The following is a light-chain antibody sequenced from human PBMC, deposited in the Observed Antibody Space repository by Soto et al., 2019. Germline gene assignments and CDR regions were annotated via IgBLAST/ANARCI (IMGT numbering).Light chain of an antibody. V-gene: IGKV3-20*01. Sequence: DIVLTQSPGTLSLSPGERSTFSCRASQSVSSGYLAWYQQKPGQAPRLLIYGASTRATGIPDRFSGSGSGTDFTLAVSRLDPEDFAVYYCQQYESSPYTFGQGTKLEIK. CDR3: QQYESSPYT. CDR2: GAS. CDR1: QSVSSGY. J-gene: IGKJ2*01.